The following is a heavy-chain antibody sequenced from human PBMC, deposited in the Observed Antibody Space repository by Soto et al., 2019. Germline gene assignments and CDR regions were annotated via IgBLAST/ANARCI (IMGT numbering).Heavy chain of an antibody. J-gene: IGHJ4*02. CDR1: GFTFSSYA. CDR2: ISGSGGST. D-gene: IGHD3-3*01. V-gene: IGHV3-23*01. Sequence: PGGSLRLSCAASGFTFSSYAMSWVRQAPGKGLEWVSAISGSGGSTYYADSVKGRFTISRDNSKNTLYLQMNSLRAEDTAVYYCGKDHRHYDFWTSFDYWGQGTLVTVSS. CDR3: GKDHRHYDFWTSFDY.